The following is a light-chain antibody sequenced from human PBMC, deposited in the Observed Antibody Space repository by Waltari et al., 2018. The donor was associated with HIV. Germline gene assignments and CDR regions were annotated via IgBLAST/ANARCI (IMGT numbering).Light chain of an antibody. V-gene: IGLV1-40*01. J-gene: IGLJ2*01. CDR2: CNS. Sequence: QSVLTQPPSVSGAPGQRVTISCTGSSSNIGAGYDVPWYQQLPGTAPKLLIYCNSNRPSGVPDRFSGSKSGTSASLAITGLQAEDEADYYCQSYDSSLSAHVVFGGGTKLTVL. CDR3: QSYDSSLSAHVV. CDR1: SSNIGAGYD.